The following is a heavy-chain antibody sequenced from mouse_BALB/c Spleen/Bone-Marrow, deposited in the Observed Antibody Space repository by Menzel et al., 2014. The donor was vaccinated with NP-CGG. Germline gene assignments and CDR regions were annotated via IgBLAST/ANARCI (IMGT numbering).Heavy chain of an antibody. Sequence: VQLQQSGPEVVRPGVSVKISCKGSGYTFTDYAMHWVKQSHAKSLEWIGVISTYNGNTNYTQNFKGKAIMTVDKSSSTAYLELARLSSEDIALYYSAIEVRALLYAMDNWGHATSVTVS. J-gene: IGHJ4*01. V-gene: IGHV1-67*01. CDR1: GYTFTDYA. CDR3: AIEVRALLYAMDN. D-gene: IGHD2-14*01. CDR2: ISTYNGNT.